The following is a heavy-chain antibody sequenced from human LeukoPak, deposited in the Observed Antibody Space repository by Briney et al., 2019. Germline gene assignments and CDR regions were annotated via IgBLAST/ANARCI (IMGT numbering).Heavy chain of an antibody. CDR3: AKDGYRGFYYDSFPYYYGMDV. J-gene: IGHJ6*02. CDR2: ISYDGSNK. CDR1: GFTFSSYA. Sequence: PGRSLRLSCAASGFTFSSYAMHWVRQAPGKGLEWVAVISYDGSNKYYADSVKGRFTISRDNSKNTLYLQMNSLRAEDTAVYYCAKDGYRGFYYDSFPYYYGMDVWGQGTTVTVSS. V-gene: IGHV3-30*04. D-gene: IGHD3-22*01.